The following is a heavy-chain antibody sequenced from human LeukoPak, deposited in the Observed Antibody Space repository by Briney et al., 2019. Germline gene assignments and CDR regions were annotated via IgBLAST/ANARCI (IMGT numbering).Heavy chain of an antibody. CDR2: IYWDDDK. Sequence: SGPTLVKPTQPLTLTCTFSGFSLSTSGVGVGWIRQPPGKALEWLALIYWDDDKRYSPSLKSRLTITKDTSKNQVVLTMTNMDPVDTATYYCAHGRIAARLFDYWGQGTLVTVSS. D-gene: IGHD6-6*01. J-gene: IGHJ4*02. CDR1: GFSLSTSGVG. CDR3: AHGRIAARLFDY. V-gene: IGHV2-5*02.